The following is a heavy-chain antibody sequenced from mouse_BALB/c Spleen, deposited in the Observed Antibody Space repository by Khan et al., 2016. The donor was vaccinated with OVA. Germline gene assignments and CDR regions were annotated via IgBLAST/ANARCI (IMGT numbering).Heavy chain of an antibody. CDR3: ARMSGGDFDF. Sequence: EVQLVESGPGLVKPSQSLSLTCTVTGYSITSDYAWNWIRQFPGNKLEWMGYISYSGNTKYNQSLKSRISVTRNTSKNQFFLQLNSVTTEDTATYYCARMSGGDFDFWGQGTTLTVSS. J-gene: IGHJ2*01. D-gene: IGHD4-1*01. CDR1: GYSITSDYA. V-gene: IGHV3-2*02. CDR2: ISYSGNT.